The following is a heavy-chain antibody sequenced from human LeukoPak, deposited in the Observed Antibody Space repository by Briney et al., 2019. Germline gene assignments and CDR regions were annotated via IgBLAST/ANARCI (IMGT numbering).Heavy chain of an antibody. CDR2: MNPDGRTI. Sequence: GGSLRLSCAASGFTFGTYWMHWVRQGPGKGLVWVSRMNPDGRTIAYADSVKGRFTISRDNAKNALYLQMNSLRAEDTAVYYCAKVNGDYVEDAFDIWGQGTMVTVSS. V-gene: IGHV3-74*01. CDR3: AKVNGDYVEDAFDI. J-gene: IGHJ3*02. CDR1: GFTFGTYW. D-gene: IGHD4-17*01.